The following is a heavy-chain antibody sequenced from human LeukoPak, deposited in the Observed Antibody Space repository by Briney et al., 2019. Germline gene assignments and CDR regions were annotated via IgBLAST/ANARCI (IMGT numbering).Heavy chain of an antibody. V-gene: IGHV3-48*01. CDR1: GFTFSTFA. CDR2: ISASSNSI. J-gene: IGHJ5*02. D-gene: IGHD5-18*01. Sequence: GGSLRLSCAVSGFTFSTFAMNWVRQAPGQGLQWISYISASSNSIYYADSVKGRFTISRDNARNLLYLQMRSLRAEDTAVYYCARDVGYRSWFDPWGQGTLVTVSS. CDR3: ARDVGYRSWFDP.